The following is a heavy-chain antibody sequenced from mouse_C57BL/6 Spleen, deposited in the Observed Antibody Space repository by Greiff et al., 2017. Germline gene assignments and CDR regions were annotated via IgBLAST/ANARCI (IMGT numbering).Heavy chain of an antibody. CDR1: GYAFSSYW. CDR2: IYPGDGDT. J-gene: IGHJ2*01. Sequence: VKLVESGAELVKPGASVKISCKASGYAFSSYWMNWVKQRPGKGLEWIGQIYPGDGDTNYNGKFKGKATLTADKSSSTAYMQLSRMTSEDSAVDICTKSLRITRVGYFDDWGQGTTLTVSS. V-gene: IGHV1-80*01. D-gene: IGHD6-2*01. CDR3: TKSLRITRVGYFDD.